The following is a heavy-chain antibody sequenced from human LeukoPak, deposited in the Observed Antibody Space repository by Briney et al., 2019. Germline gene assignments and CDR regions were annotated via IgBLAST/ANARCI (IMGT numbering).Heavy chain of an antibody. CDR2: LHADGVEQ. Sequence: GGSLRLSCAASGFSLSGYWMTWVRQAPGKGLEWVARLHADGVEQNYVDSVTGRLTMSRDNAKNSLDLQMNSLRVEDTAVYYCARGGYSFDYLGQGTLVAVSS. V-gene: IGHV3-7*01. J-gene: IGHJ4*02. D-gene: IGHD5-18*01. CDR1: GFSLSGYW. CDR3: ARGGYSFDY.